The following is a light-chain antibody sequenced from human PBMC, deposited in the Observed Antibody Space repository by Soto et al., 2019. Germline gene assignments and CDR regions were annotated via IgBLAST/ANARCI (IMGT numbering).Light chain of an antibody. Sequence: EIVLTQSPGTLSLSPGERATLSCRASQSVFNNNLAWYQQKPGQAPRLLMFGASSRATGIPDRFSGSGSETDFTLTISRLEPEDFAIYHCQQYGGSPRTVGQGTKLEIK. CDR1: QSVFNNN. V-gene: IGKV3-20*01. CDR2: GAS. CDR3: QQYGGSPRT. J-gene: IGKJ2*01.